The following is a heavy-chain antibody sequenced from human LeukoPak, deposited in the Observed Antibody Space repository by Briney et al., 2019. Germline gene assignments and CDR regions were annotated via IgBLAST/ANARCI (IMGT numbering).Heavy chain of an antibody. D-gene: IGHD5-18*01. CDR1: GFTFNDYA. V-gene: IGHV3-9*01. CDR2: ISWNSGSL. Sequence: GGSLRLSCAASGFTFNDYAMHWVRQAPGKGLEWVSGISWNSGSLGYTDSVRGRFTISRDNAKNSLYLQMNSLRAEDTALYFCAKDTEYKYGPDFDSWGQGTLVTVSS. CDR3: AKDTEYKYGPDFDS. J-gene: IGHJ4*02.